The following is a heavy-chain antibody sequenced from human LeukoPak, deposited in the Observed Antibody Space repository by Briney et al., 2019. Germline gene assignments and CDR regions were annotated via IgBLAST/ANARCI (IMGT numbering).Heavy chain of an antibody. CDR1: GFTFSSSG. CDR3: ASSIVVVPALDY. CDR2: IWDDGSNK. D-gene: IGHD2-2*01. J-gene: IGHJ4*02. Sequence: GGSLRLSCAASGFTFSSSGMHSVREAPGKGVEWVAVIWDDGSNKYYADSVKGGCTISRDNSKKTLYMQINSLRAEDTAVYYCASSIVVVPALDYWGQGTLVTVSS. V-gene: IGHV3-33*01.